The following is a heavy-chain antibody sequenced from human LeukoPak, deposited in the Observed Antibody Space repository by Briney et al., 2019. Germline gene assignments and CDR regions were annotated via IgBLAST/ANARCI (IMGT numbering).Heavy chain of an antibody. CDR3: ARDATYYYDSSSYYYGDY. CDR2: IKEDASEK. V-gene: IGHV3-7*01. J-gene: IGHJ4*02. CDR1: GFTFGNYW. D-gene: IGHD3-22*01. Sequence: GGSLRLSCAASGFTFGNYWMSWVRQAPGKGLAWVGNIKEDASEKHYVDSVRGRFTLSRDNARNSLYLQMNSLRAEDTALYYCARDATYYYDSSSYYYGDYWGQGTLVTVSS.